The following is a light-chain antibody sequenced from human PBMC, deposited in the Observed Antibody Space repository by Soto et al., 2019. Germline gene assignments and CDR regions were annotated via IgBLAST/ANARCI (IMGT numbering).Light chain of an antibody. V-gene: IGLV2-8*01. CDR2: EVR. CDR3: SSYRCTNTFGV. CDR1: SSDVGGYNY. Sequence: QSALTQPPSASGSPGQSVTISCTGSSSDVGGYNYVSWYQQHPGKAPKLVIYEVRKRPSLFPYRFSGSKSGNTASLTVAGLHAEDEADYYCSSYRCTNTFGVFGPGTKVTVL. J-gene: IGLJ1*01.